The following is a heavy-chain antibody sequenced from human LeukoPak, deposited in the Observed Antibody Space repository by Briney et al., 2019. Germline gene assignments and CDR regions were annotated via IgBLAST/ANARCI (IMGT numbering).Heavy chain of an antibody. V-gene: IGHV5-51*01. Sequence: GESLKISCKGSGYSFTSYWIGWVRQMPGKGLEWMGIIYPGDSDTRYSPSFQGQVTISVDKSISTAYLQWSSLKASDTAMYYCARLGGYSSSWPAGYFDYWGQGTLVTVSS. CDR2: IYPGDSDT. CDR1: GYSFTSYW. CDR3: ARLGGYSSSWPAGYFDY. D-gene: IGHD6-13*01. J-gene: IGHJ4*02.